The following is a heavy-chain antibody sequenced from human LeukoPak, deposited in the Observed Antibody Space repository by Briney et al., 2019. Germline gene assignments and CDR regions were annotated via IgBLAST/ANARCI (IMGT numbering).Heavy chain of an antibody. CDR2: IGNSGDYM. J-gene: IGHJ4*02. V-gene: IGHV3-21*01. CDR1: GFTFSTYS. Sequence: GGSLRLSCAASGFTFSTYSMNWVRQAPRKGLEWVSSIGNSGDYMYYADSLKGRFTISRDNAKNSLYLQMSSLRAEDTAVYYCARANYGSGTYYVDYWGQGTLVTVSS. CDR3: ARANYGSGTYYVDY. D-gene: IGHD3-10*01.